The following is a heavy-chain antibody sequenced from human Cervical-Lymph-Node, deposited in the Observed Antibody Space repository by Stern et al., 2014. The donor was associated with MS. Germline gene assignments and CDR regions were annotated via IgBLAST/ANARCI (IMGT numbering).Heavy chain of an antibody. CDR2: IHDSGST. D-gene: IGHD1-26*01. J-gene: IGHJ5*02. V-gene: IGHV4-61*02. CDR3: ATTRWDLFTWNWFDP. Sequence: VQLVESGPGLVKPSQTLFLTCTVSGGSISSSGYYWSWIRQPADKGLEWIGRIHDSGSTYYNPSLKSRVTISMDTAKNQFSLKLPSVTAADTAVYYCATTRWDLFTWNWFDPWGQGTLVTVSS. CDR1: GGSISSSGYY.